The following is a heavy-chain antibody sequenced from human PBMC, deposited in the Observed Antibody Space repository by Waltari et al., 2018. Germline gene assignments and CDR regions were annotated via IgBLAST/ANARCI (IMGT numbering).Heavy chain of an antibody. Sequence: EVQLVQSGAEVEKPGESLNTSCKGSGYSFTSYWIGWLRQLPGQGLEWGGVIYPGDSDTRYSPSFQGQVTISADKSISTAYLQWSSLKASDTAMYYCARLIYNWNDGYYMDVWGKGTTVTVSS. J-gene: IGHJ6*03. CDR2: IYPGDSDT. D-gene: IGHD1-20*01. CDR3: ARLIYNWNDGYYMDV. V-gene: IGHV5-51*01. CDR1: GYSFTSYW.